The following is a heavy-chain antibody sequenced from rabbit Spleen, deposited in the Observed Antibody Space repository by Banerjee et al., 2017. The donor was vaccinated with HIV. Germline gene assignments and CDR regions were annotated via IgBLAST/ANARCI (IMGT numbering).Heavy chain of an antibody. J-gene: IGHJ4*01. D-gene: IGHD2-1*01. Sequence: QEQLEESGGDLVKPGASLTLTCTASGFSFSSGYYMSWVRQAPGKGLEWIACIAAASSSSSYYASWAKGRFTISKTSSTTVALQMTSLTAADTATYFCVRDIGYDDDSEKGYFNLWGPGTLVTVS. CDR3: VRDIGYDDDSEKGYFNL. CDR2: IAAASSSSS. V-gene: IGHV1S45*01. CDR1: GFSFSSGYY.